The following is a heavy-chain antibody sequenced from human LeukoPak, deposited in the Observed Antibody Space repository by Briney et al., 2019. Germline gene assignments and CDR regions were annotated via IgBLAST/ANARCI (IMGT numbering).Heavy chain of an antibody. CDR1: GFSFSSYA. CDR3: AKSPPGMDV. Sequence: GRSLRLSCAASGFSFSSYAMTWVRQAPGKGLEWVSGISGSGDSTYYADSVRGRFTISRDNSKNTLSLQMNSLRAEDTAVYYCAKSPPGMDVWSQGTAVTVSS. V-gene: IGHV3-23*01. J-gene: IGHJ6*02. CDR2: ISGSGDST.